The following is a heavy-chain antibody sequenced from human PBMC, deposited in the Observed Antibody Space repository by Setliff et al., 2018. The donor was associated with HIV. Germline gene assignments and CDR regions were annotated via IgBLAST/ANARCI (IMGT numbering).Heavy chain of an antibody. D-gene: IGHD3-10*01. V-gene: IGHV3-48*03. Sequence: GGSLRLSCAASGFSFSTHDMNWVRQAPGKGLEWISYITSDSSVKYYADSVKGRFTISRDNAGRSLYLQMNSLKVEDTALYYCTAGHYGPNPWGQGTPVTVSS. CDR3: TAGHYGPNP. CDR2: ITSDSSVK. CDR1: GFSFSTHD. J-gene: IGHJ5*02.